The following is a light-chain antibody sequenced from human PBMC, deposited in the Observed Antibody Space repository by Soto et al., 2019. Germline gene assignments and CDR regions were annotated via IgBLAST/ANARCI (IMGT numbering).Light chain of an antibody. V-gene: IGKV1-5*03. CDR1: QISGDL. CDR2: KAS. J-gene: IGKJ1*01. CDR3: QHYNSYSEA. Sequence: DIQMTQSPSTLSASVEDRVTLTCRASQISGDLLAWYQQKPGEAPKALIYKASTLKSGVPSRFSGSGSGTEFTLTISSLQPDDFATYYCQHYNSYSEAFGQGTKVDIK.